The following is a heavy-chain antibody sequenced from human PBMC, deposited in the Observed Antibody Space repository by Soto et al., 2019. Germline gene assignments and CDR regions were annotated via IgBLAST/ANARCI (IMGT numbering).Heavy chain of an antibody. CDR2: IYHSGST. CDR1: GGSISSNNW. J-gene: IGHJ4*02. D-gene: IGHD5-12*01. Sequence: SETLSLTCAVSGGSISSNNWWSWVRQIPGKGLEWVGEIYHSGSTDYNASLKSRVTISVDKSKNQFSLKLSSVTAADTAVYYCARVSGRRATDFDFWGQGTLVT. CDR3: ARVSGRRATDFDF. V-gene: IGHV4-4*02.